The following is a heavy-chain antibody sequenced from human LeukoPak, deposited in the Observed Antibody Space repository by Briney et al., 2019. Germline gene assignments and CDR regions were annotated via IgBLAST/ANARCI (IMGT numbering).Heavy chain of an antibody. Sequence: SETLSLTCAVYGGSFSGYYWSWIRQPPGKGLEWIGEINHSGSTNYNPSLKSRVTISVDTSKNQFSLKLSSVTAADTAVYYCARDSPGWFDYWGQGTLVTVSS. CDR3: ARDSPGWFDY. CDR2: INHSGST. J-gene: IGHJ4*02. V-gene: IGHV4-34*01. D-gene: IGHD3-9*01. CDR1: GGSFSGYY.